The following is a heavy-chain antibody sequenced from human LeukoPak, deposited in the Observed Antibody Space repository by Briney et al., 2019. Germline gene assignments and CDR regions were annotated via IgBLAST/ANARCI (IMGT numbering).Heavy chain of an antibody. J-gene: IGHJ3*01. Sequence: GGSLRLSCAASGFTFSSYSMNWVRQAPGKGLEWVANIKQDSSEEHYVDSVRGRFTISRDNAKNSLYLQMNSLRVEDTAVYYCAKGDNGALHFWGRGTMVTVSS. V-gene: IGHV3-7*01. CDR3: AKGDNGALHF. D-gene: IGHD2-8*01. CDR2: IKQDSSEE. CDR1: GFTFSSYS.